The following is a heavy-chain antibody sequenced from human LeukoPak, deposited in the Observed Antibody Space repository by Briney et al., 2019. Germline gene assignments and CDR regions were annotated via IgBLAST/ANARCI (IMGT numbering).Heavy chain of an antibody. CDR3: ARSVVVVPAATLYYHYGMDV. V-gene: IGHV4-59*01. CDR1: GGSISSYY. D-gene: IGHD2-2*01. CDR2: IYYSGST. Sequence: PSETLSLTCTVSGGSISSYYWSWIRQPPGKGLEWIGYIYYSGSTNYDPSLKSRVTISVDTSKNQFSLKLSSVTAADTAVYYCARSVVVVPAATLYYHYGMDVWGQGTTVTVSS. J-gene: IGHJ6*02.